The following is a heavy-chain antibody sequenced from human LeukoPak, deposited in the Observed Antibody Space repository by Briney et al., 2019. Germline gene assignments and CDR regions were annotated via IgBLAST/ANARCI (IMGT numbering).Heavy chain of an antibody. Sequence: GGSLRLSCAASGFTFSSYDMHWVRQATGKGLEWVSAIGTAGDTYYPGSVKGRFTISRENAKNPLYLQMNSLRAGDTAVYYCARGRQSSSWYGERWYFDLWGRGTLVTVSS. CDR2: IGTAGDT. D-gene: IGHD6-13*01. CDR1: GFTFSSYD. CDR3: ARGRQSSSWYGERWYFDL. V-gene: IGHV3-13*01. J-gene: IGHJ2*01.